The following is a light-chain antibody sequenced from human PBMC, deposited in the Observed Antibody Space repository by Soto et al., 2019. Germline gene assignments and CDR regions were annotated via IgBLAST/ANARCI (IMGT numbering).Light chain of an antibody. J-gene: IGKJ5*01. CDR1: QSVSSSY. Sequence: EIVLTHSPGTLSLSPCERAALSCSAGQSVSSSYLAWYQQRPGQAPRLLIYGASSRAPGIPDRFSGSGSGTDFTLTISRLEPEDFAVYYCQQYGSSPPITFGQGTRLEIK. V-gene: IGKV3-20*01. CDR2: GAS. CDR3: QQYGSSPPIT.